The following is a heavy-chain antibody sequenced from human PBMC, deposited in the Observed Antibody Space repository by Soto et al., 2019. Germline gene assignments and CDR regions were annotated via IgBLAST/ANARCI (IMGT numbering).Heavy chain of an antibody. CDR2: IYRGGNT. CDR3: ARDGSGYYDSSGYYHYYYYGMDV. J-gene: IGHJ6*02. CDR1: GFTVSTKY. V-gene: IGHV3-53*02. D-gene: IGHD3-22*01. Sequence: EVQLVETGGGLIQPGGSLRLSCAVSGFTVSTKYMSWVRQAPGKGLEWVSVIYRGGNTDYADSVKGRFTISRDDSENTLFIQMDNLRAEDTAMYYCARDGSGYYDSSGYYHYYYYGMDVWGQGTTVTVSS.